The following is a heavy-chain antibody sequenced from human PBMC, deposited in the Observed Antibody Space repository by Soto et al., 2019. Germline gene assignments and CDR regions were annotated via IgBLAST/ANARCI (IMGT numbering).Heavy chain of an antibody. CDR2: ISWNSGSI. CDR3: AKDSSGWPDEAFDI. V-gene: IGHV3-9*01. Sequence: GGSLRLSCAASGFTFDDYAMHWVRQAPGKGLEWVSGISWNSGSIGYADSVKGRFTISRDNAKNSLYLQMNSLRAEDTALYYCAKDSSGWPDEAFDIWGQGTMVTVSS. J-gene: IGHJ3*02. D-gene: IGHD6-19*01. CDR1: GFTFDDYA.